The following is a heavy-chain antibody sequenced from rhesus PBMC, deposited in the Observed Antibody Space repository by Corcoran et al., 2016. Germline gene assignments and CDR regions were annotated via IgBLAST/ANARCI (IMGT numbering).Heavy chain of an antibody. D-gene: IGHD3-16*01. CDR1: GYTFTSYY. Sequence: QVQLVQSGAEVKKPGTSVKLSCKASGYTFTSYYINWVRQAPGQVREWMGLINPSNDNTGYAQKFQGRVTMTSDTSTSTAYMELNSLRSEDTAVYYCARGQAGYYYSGSYYYFDYWGQGVLVTVSS. CDR3: ARGQAGYYYSGSYYYFDY. V-gene: IGHV1-200*01. J-gene: IGHJ4*01. CDR2: INPSNDNT.